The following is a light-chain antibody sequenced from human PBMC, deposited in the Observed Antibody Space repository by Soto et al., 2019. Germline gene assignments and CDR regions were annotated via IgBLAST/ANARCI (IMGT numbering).Light chain of an antibody. V-gene: IGKV1-5*01. J-gene: IGKJ5*01. CDR3: HSRA. CDR2: DVS. CDR1: QSLSNW. Sequence: IQMTQSPSTLSASVGDRVTITCRASQSLSNWLAWYQQKPGKAPKLLIFDVSSLESGVPSRFSGSGSGTEFTLTISSLQPDDFATYYCHSRAFGQGTRLEIK.